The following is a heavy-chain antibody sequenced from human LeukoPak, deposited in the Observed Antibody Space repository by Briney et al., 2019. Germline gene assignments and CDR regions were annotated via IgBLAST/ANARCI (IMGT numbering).Heavy chain of an antibody. Sequence: GGSLRLSCAASGFTFSSYWMSWVRQAPGKGLEWVANIKQDGSEKYYVDSVKGRFTISRDNAKNSLYLQMNSLRAEDTAVYYCARDMVPQNIVPTISDYWGQGTLVTVSS. CDR1: GFTFSSYW. D-gene: IGHD5-12*01. CDR3: ARDMVPQNIVPTISDY. V-gene: IGHV3-7*01. CDR2: IKQDGSEK. J-gene: IGHJ4*02.